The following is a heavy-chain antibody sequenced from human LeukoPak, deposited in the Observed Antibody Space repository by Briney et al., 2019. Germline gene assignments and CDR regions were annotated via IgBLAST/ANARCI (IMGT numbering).Heavy chain of an antibody. CDR3: ATQWGYDSMGFDY. V-gene: IGHV3-30*03. CDR1: GFTFSSYG. D-gene: IGHD5-12*01. Sequence: AGSLRLSCAASGFTFSSYGMHWVRQAPGKGLEWVAVISYDGSNKYYADSVKGRFTISRDNSKNTLYLQMNSLRAEDTAVYYCATQWGYDSMGFDYWGQGTLVTVSS. J-gene: IGHJ4*02. CDR2: ISYDGSNK.